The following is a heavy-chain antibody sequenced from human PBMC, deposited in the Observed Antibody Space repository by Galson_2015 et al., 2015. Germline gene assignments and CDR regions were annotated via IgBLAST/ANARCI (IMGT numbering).Heavy chain of an antibody. D-gene: IGHD4-17*01. CDR1: SGFISSSNW. CDR3: ARANYGDYSGSLDI. J-gene: IGHJ3*02. V-gene: IGHV4-4*02. Sequence: ETLSLTCAVSSGFISSSNWWSWVRQAPGKGLEWIGEIYHSGSTNYNPSLKTRVTISGDNSKNQFSLKLTSVTAADTAVYYCARANYGDYSGSLDIWGPGTMVTVSS. CDR2: IYHSGST.